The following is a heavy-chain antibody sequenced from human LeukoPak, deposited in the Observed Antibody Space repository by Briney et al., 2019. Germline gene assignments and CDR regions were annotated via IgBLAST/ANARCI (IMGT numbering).Heavy chain of an antibody. J-gene: IGHJ6*03. Sequence: SSYGMHWIRQPPGKGLEWIGSIYYSGNTYYNPSLKSRVTISVDTSKNQFSLKLSSVTAADTAVYYCARAMNYYYNYMDVWGKGTTVTVSS. D-gene: IGHD3-10*01. CDR2: IYYSGNT. CDR3: ARAMNYYYNYMDV. CDR1: SSYG. V-gene: IGHV4-39*07.